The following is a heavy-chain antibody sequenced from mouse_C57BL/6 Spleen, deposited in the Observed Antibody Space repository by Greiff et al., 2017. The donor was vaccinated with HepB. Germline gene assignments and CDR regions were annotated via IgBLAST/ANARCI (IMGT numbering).Heavy chain of an antibody. Sequence: EVQLVESGPELVKPGASVKISCKASGYSFTDYNMNWVKQSNGKSLEWIGVINPNYGTTSYNQKFKGKATLTVDQSSSTAYMQLNSLTSEDSAVYYCARSGYGSSPWYFDVWGTGTTVTVSS. CDR3: ARSGYGSSPWYFDV. V-gene: IGHV1-39*01. D-gene: IGHD1-1*01. CDR1: GYSFTDYN. CDR2: INPNYGTT. J-gene: IGHJ1*03.